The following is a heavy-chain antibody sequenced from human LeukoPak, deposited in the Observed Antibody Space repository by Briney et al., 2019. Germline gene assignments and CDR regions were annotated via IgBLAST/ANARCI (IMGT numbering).Heavy chain of an antibody. Sequence: GESLKISCKGSGYSFTSYWIGWVRQMPGKGLEWMGIIYPGDSDTRYSPSFQGQVTISADKSISTAHLQWSSLKASDTAMYYCASHGGAPPDYYYYYYGMDVWGQGTTVTVSS. CDR1: GYSFTSYW. J-gene: IGHJ6*02. V-gene: IGHV5-51*01. CDR3: ASHGGAPPDYYYYYYGMDV. CDR2: IYPGDSDT. D-gene: IGHD5-12*01.